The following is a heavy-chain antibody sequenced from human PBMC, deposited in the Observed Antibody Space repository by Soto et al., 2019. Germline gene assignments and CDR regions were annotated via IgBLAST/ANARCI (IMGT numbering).Heavy chain of an antibody. V-gene: IGHV4-34*01. D-gene: IGHD2-2*01. J-gene: IGHJ4*02. CDR1: GGSFSGYY. Sequence: QVQLQQWGAGLLKPSETLSLTCAVYGGSFSGYYWSWIRQPPGKGLEWIGEINHSGSTNYNPSLKSRVTISVDTSKNQCSLKLSSVTAADTAVYYCARDLSAYCSSTSCYWGSDYFDYWGQGTLVTVSS. CDR2: INHSGST. CDR3: ARDLSAYCSSTSCYWGSDYFDY.